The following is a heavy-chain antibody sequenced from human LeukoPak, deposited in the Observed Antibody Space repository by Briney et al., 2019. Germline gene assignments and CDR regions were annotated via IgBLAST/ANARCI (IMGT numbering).Heavy chain of an antibody. CDR1: GFTFRNYP. D-gene: IGHD5-18*01. V-gene: IGHV3-23*01. Sequence: GGSLRLSCAASGFTFRNYPISGVRQAPRRGGEGVSGISGSGGGTYYADSVKGRFTISRDNSKNTLYLKMNSLRAEDTAVYYCTVDTAMVRYYFDYWGQGTLVTVSS. CDR3: TVDTAMVRYYFDY. J-gene: IGHJ4*02. CDR2: ISGSGGGT.